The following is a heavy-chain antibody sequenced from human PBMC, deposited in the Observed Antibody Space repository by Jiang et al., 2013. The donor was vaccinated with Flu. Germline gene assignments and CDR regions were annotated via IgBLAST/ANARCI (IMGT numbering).Heavy chain of an antibody. V-gene: IGHV4-30-4*08. CDR3: ARVEGFHSGSYYSVYYFDY. CDR1: GGSISSGDYY. Sequence: GLVKPSQTLSLTCTVSGGSISSGDYYWSWIRQPPGKGLEWIGYIYYSGSTYYNPSLKSRVTISVDTSKNQFSLKLSSVTAADTAVYYCARVEGFHSGSYYSVYYFDYWGQGTLVTVSS. J-gene: IGHJ4*02. CDR2: IYYSGST. D-gene: IGHD3-10*01.